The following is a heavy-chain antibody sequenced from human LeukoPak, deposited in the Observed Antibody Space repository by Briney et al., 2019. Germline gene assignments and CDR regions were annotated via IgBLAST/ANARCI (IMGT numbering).Heavy chain of an antibody. CDR3: ATDRGWRTSGYYLYYFES. D-gene: IGHD3-3*01. CDR1: GFILSGYF. CDR2: IKHDGSEE. V-gene: IGHV3-7*01. Sequence: PGGSLRLSCAASGFILSGYFMSWVRQAPGKGLEWVASIKHDGSEEYYVDSVRGRFTISRDNTKSSLCLQMSSLRAEDTAVYYCATDRGWRTSGYYLYYFESWGQGTLVTVSS. J-gene: IGHJ4*02.